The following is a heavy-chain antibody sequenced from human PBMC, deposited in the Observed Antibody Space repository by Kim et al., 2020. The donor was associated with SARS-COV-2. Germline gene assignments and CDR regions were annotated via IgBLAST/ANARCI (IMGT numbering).Heavy chain of an antibody. D-gene: IGHD3-16*01. J-gene: IGHJ4*02. Sequence: YSGSTNYNPSLKSRVTLSVDTSKNPFSLKLSSVTAADTAVYYCARDLFGEWGQGTLVTVSS. CDR2: YSGST. CDR3: ARDLFGE. V-gene: IGHV4-59*01.